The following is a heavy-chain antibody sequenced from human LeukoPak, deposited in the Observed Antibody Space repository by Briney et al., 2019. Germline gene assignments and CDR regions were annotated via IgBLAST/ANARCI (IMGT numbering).Heavy chain of an antibody. J-gene: IGHJ4*02. Sequence: GGSLRLSCAASGFTFRSFGMHWVRQAPGKGLEWVSFIRSDGRATDYADSVKGRLTISRDNSRNTLYVQMNSLRDEDTATYYCAKDRDGGNFYFDYWGQGILVTVSS. V-gene: IGHV3-30*02. CDR1: GFTFRSFG. CDR2: IRSDGRAT. CDR3: AKDRDGGNFYFDY. D-gene: IGHD4-23*01.